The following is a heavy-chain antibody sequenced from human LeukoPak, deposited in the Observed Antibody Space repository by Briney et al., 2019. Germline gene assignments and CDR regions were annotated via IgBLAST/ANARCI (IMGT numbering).Heavy chain of an antibody. J-gene: IGHJ4*02. CDR3: ARGLPSFRYYYDSSGYSN. V-gene: IGHV1-8*03. Sequence: ASVKVSCKASGYTFTSYDINWVRQATGQGLEWMGWMNPNSGNTGYAQKFQGRVTITRNTSISTAYMKLSSLRSEDTAVYYCARGLPSFRYYYDSSGYSNWGQGTLVTVSS. CDR2: MNPNSGNT. CDR1: GYTFTSYD. D-gene: IGHD3-22*01.